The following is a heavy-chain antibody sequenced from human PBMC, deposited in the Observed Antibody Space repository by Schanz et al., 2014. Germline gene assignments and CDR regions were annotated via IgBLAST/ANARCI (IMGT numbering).Heavy chain of an antibody. J-gene: IGHJ4*02. CDR3: ARDRGYCSGGSCLTGDY. CDR2: ISYDGRNK. V-gene: IGHV3-30-3*01. Sequence: VQLLESGGGVVQPGRSLRLSCAASGFTFSSYAMHWVRQAPGKGLEWVAVISYDGRNKYYADSVKGRFTISRDNSKNTLYLQMNTLRAEDTAVYYCARDRGYCSGGSCLTGDYWGQGTLVTVSS. D-gene: IGHD2-15*01. CDR1: GFTFSSYA.